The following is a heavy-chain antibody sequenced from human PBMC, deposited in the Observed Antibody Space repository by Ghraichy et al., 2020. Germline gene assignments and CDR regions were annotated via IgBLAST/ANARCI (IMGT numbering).Heavy chain of an antibody. Sequence: SLNISCAASGFTFGDYAMHWVRQAPGKGLEWVSGISWNSDNIVYADSVKGRFTISRDNAKNSLYLQMNSLKIEDTALYYCTKDNGEWGQGTLVTVSS. CDR3: TKDNGE. J-gene: IGHJ4*02. V-gene: IGHV3-9*01. CDR2: ISWNSDNI. CDR1: GFTFGDYA.